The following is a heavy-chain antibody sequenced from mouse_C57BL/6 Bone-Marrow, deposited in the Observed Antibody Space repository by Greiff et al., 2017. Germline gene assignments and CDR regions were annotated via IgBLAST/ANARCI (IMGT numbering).Heavy chain of an antibody. D-gene: IGHD2-2*01. CDR3: ARPMVTTPYWYFDV. Sequence: EVKLQESGGDLVKPGGSLKLSCAASGFTFSSYGMSWVRQTPDKRLEWVATISSGGSYTYYPDSVKGRFTISRDNAKNTLYLQMSSLKSEDTAMYYCARPMVTTPYWYFDVWGTGTTVTVSS. CDR2: ISSGGSYT. V-gene: IGHV5-6*01. J-gene: IGHJ1*03. CDR1: GFTFSSYG.